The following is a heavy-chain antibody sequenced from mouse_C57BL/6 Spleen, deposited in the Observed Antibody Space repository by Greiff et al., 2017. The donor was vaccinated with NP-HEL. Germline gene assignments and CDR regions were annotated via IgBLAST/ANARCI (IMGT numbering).Heavy chain of an antibody. V-gene: IGHV1-39*01. D-gene: IGHD1-1*01. CDR1: GYSFTDYN. CDR3: ARRSTTVVATEGAMDY. CDR2: INPNYGTT. Sequence: VQLQQSGPELVKPGASVKISCKASGYSFTDYNMNWVKQSNGKSLEWLGVINPNYGTTSYNQKFKGKATLTVDQSSSTAYMQLNSLTSEDSAVYYCARRSTTVVATEGAMDYWGQGTSVTVSS. J-gene: IGHJ4*01.